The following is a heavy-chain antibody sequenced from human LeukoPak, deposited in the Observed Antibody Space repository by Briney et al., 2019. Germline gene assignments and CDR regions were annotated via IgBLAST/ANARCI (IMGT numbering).Heavy chain of an antibody. V-gene: IGHV3-74*01. CDR1: GFTVSTYY. D-gene: IGHD4-23*01. CDR3: ARDMGPYGGSPGAS. CDR2: VATGGTGP. Sequence: GGSLRLSCAASGFTVSTYYMTWVRQAPGKGLVWVSRVATGGTGPSYADSVKGRFTISRDNAKNTLYLQMNSLSAEDTAVYFCARDMGPYGGSPGASWGQGTLVTVSS. J-gene: IGHJ5*02.